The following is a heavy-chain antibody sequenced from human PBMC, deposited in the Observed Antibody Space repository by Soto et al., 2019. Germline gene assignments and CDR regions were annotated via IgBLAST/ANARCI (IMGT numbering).Heavy chain of an antibody. J-gene: IGHJ6*02. Sequence: QVQLVQSGAEVKKPGSSVKVSCKASGGTFSSYAISWVRQAPGQGLEWMGGIIPIFGTANYAQKFQGRVTITADESTSTAYMELSSLRSEDTAVYYCASTKGSSGHYYSPYYYYGMDVWGQGTTVTVSS. CDR1: GGTFSSYA. V-gene: IGHV1-69*12. CDR2: IIPIFGTA. CDR3: ASTKGSSGHYYSPYYYYGMDV. D-gene: IGHD3-22*01.